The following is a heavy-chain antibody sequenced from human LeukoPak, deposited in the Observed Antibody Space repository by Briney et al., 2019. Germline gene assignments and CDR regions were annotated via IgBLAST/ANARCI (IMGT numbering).Heavy chain of an antibody. CDR3: AKARSSTSFDAFDI. V-gene: IGHV3-9*01. CDR2: ISWNSGSI. J-gene: IGHJ3*02. D-gene: IGHD2-2*01. Sequence: PGGSLRLSCAASGFTFDDYAMHWVRQAPGKGLEWVSGISWNSGSIGYADSVKGRFTISRDNAKNSLYLQMNSLRAEDTALYYCAKARSSTSFDAFDIWGQGTMVTVSS. CDR1: GFTFDDYA.